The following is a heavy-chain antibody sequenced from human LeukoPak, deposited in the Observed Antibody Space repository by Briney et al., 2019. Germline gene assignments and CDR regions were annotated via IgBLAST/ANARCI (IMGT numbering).Heavy chain of an antibody. D-gene: IGHD6-19*01. CDR2: INPNSGGT. Sequence: GASVKVSCKASGYTFTGYYMHWVRQAPAQGLEWMGGINPNSGGTNYPQKFQGWVTMTRDTSISTAYMELSRLRSDDTAVYYCALGTVAGNRFQFDYWGQGTLVTVSS. V-gene: IGHV1-2*04. J-gene: IGHJ4*02. CDR1: GYTFTGYY. CDR3: ALGTVAGNRFQFDY.